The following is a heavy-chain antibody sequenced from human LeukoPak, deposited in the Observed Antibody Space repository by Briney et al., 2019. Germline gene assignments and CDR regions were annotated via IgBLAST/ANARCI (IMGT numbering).Heavy chain of an antibody. CDR1: GFTFSSDA. J-gene: IGHJ3*02. CDR3: AERISAAQRAFDI. Sequence: GGSLRLSCAPSGFTFSSDAMSWVRQAPGKGLEWVSGISSSGGSTYYADSVKGRFTISRDNSKNTLYLQMNSLRAEDTAVYYCAERISAAQRAFDIWGQGTMVTVSS. D-gene: IGHD2/OR15-2a*01. CDR2: ISSSGGST. V-gene: IGHV3-23*01.